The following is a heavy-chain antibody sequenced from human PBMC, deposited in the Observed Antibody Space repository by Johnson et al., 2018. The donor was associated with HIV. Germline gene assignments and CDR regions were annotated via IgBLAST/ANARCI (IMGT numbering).Heavy chain of an antibody. D-gene: IGHD3-22*01. CDR1: GFTFSSYA. CDR2: IKQDGSER. V-gene: IGHV3-7*01. J-gene: IGHJ3*02. Sequence: MQLVESGGGVVQPGRSLRLSCAASGFTFSSYAMHWVRQAPGKGLEWVANIKQDGSERYYVDSVKGRFTISRDNAKNSLSLQMDSLRAEDTAVYYCARDPELDYFDNRAFDIWGQGTMVTVSS. CDR3: ARDPELDYFDNRAFDI.